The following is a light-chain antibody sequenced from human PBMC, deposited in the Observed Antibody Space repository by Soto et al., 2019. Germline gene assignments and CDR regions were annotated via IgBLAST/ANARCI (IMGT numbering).Light chain of an antibody. V-gene: IGKV1-27*01. CDR2: DAS. J-gene: IGKJ4*01. CDR1: QSVSTY. CDR3: QQYNNAPLP. Sequence: EIELTQSPASLSSSVGDRATLSCRASQSVSTYLAWYQQKPGKVPRLLIYDASTWSTGIPSRFSGSGSGTDFTLTISGLEPEDVAIYYCQQYNNAPLPFGGGTKVEIK.